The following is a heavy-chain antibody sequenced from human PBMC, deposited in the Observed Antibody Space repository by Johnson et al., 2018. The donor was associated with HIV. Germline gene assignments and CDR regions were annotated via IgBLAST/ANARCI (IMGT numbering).Heavy chain of an antibody. CDR2: IYSGGST. D-gene: IGHD1-14*01. J-gene: IGHJ3*02. CDR3: ARGPKNPGLDAFDI. Sequence: VEFGGGVVRPGGSLRLSCAASGFTFDDYGMSWVRQAPGKGLEWVSVIYSGGSTSYADSVKGRFTISRDNSKNTLYLQMNSLKTEDTAVYYCARGPKNPGLDAFDIWGQGTVVTVSS. CDR1: GFTFDDYG. V-gene: IGHV3-66*01.